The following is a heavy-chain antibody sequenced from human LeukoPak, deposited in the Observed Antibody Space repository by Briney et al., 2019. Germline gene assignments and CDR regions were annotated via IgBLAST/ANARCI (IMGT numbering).Heavy chain of an antibody. CDR3: ATLSRNGDYGDY. Sequence: PGGSLRLSCAASGFTFSSYEMNWVRQAPGKGLEWVSYISSSGSTIYYADSVKGRFTISRDNAKNSLYLQMNGLRAEDTAVYYCATLSRNGDYGDYWGQGTLVAVSS. CDR2: ISSSGSTI. V-gene: IGHV3-48*03. D-gene: IGHD2-8*01. J-gene: IGHJ4*02. CDR1: GFTFSSYE.